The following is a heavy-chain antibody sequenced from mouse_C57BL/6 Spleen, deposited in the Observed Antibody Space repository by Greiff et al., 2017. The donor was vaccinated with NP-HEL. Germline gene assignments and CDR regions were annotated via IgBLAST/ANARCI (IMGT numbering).Heavy chain of an antibody. CDR1: GFTFSSYA. J-gene: IGHJ3*01. Sequence: EVMLVESGGGLVKPGGSLKLSCAASGFTFSSYAMSWVRQTPEKRLEWVATISDGGSYTYYPDNLKGRFTISRDNAKNNLYLQMSHLKSEDTAMYYCARGDGSFAYWGQGTLVTVSA. V-gene: IGHV5-4*03. CDR3: ARGDGSFAY. CDR2: ISDGGSYT. D-gene: IGHD2-3*01.